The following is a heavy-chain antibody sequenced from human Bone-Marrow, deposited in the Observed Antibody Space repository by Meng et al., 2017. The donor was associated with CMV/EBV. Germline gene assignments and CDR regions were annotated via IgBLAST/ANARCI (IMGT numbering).Heavy chain of an antibody. D-gene: IGHD1-7*01. J-gene: IGHJ3*02. CDR2: ISSSSSYI. CDR3: ARESLLELPACDI. Sequence: GESLNISCAASGLTFSSYSMNWVRQAPGKGLEWVSSISSSSSYIYYADSVKGRFTISRDNAKNSLYLQMNSLRAEDTAVYYCARESLLELPACDIWGQGTMVTVSS. V-gene: IGHV3-21*01. CDR1: GLTFSSYS.